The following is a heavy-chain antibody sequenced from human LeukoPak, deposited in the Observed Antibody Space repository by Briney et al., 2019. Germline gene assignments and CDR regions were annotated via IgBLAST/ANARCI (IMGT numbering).Heavy chain of an antibody. CDR3: ARVPDYDSRRAVYYMDV. J-gene: IGHJ6*03. D-gene: IGHD3-3*01. CDR1: EFTFSTYS. V-gene: IGHV3-48*01. CDR2: ISSSTSSI. Sequence: GGSLRLSCVASEFTFSTYSMNWVRQAPGKGLEWVSYISSSTSSIYYADSVRGRFTISRDNAKNSLNLQMNSLRAEDTAVYYYARVPDYDSRRAVYYMDVWGKGTTVTVSS.